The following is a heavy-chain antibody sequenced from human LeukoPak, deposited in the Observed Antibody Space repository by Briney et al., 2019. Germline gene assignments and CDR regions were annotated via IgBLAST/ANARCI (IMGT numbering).Heavy chain of an antibody. J-gene: IGHJ6*03. CDR3: ASCHNFGYYYYYMDV. D-gene: IGHD3-10*01. Sequence: PSQTLSLTCTVSVGSVSSSSYYWSWIRQPAGKGLEWIGRIYTSGSTSYNPSLKSRVTISVDTSKNQFSLKLSSVTAADTAVYYCASCHNFGYYYYYMDVWGKGTTVTVSS. V-gene: IGHV4-61*02. CDR1: VGSVSSSSYY. CDR2: IYTSGST.